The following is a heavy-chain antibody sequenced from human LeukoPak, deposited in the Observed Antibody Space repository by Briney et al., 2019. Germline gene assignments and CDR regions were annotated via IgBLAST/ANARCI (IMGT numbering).Heavy chain of an antibody. Sequence: SVKVSCKAPGGTFSSYAISWVRQAPGQGLEWMGRIIRILGIANYAQKFQGRVTITADKSTSTAYMELSSLRSEDTAVNYCAREAVAPLRWFDPWGQGTLVTVSS. J-gene: IGHJ5*02. CDR2: IIRILGIA. CDR3: AREAVAPLRWFDP. V-gene: IGHV1-69*04. CDR1: GGTFSSYA. D-gene: IGHD6-19*01.